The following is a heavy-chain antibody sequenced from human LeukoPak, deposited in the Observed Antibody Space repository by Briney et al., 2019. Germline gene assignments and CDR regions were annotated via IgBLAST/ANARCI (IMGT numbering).Heavy chain of an antibody. V-gene: IGHV4-59*08. CDR1: GGSISSYY. Sequence: TSETLSLTCTVFGGSISSYYWSWIRQPPGKGLEWIGYIYYSGSTNYNPSLKSRVTISVDTSKNQFSLKLSSVTAADTAVYYCARQMGGGGSYYFDYWGQGTLVTVSS. D-gene: IGHD1-26*01. J-gene: IGHJ4*02. CDR2: IYYSGST. CDR3: ARQMGGGGSYYFDY.